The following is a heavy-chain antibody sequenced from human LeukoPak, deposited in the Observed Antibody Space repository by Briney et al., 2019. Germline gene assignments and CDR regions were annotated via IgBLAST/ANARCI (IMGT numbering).Heavy chain of an antibody. CDR3: ARLYYDFWSGYYYFDY. CDR2: IYYSGST. V-gene: IGHV4-61*08. J-gene: IGHJ4*02. D-gene: IGHD3-3*01. Sequence: SETLSLTCTVSGGSISSGGYYWSWIRQPPGKGLEWIGYIYYSGSTNYNPSLKSRVTISVDTSKNQFSLKLSSVTAADTAVYYCARLYYDFWSGYYYFDYWGQGTLVTVSS. CDR1: GGSISSGGYY.